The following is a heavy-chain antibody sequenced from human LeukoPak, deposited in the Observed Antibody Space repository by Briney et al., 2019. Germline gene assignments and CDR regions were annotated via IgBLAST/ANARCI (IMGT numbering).Heavy chain of an antibody. D-gene: IGHD6-13*01. CDR3: ARLKGSIAAAGSPLDY. CDR2: IYPGDSDT. Sequence: GESLKISCKGSGYSFTSYWIGWLRQMPGKGLEWMGIIYPGDSDTRYSPSFQGQVTISADKSISTAYLQWSSLKASDTAMYYCARLKGSIAAAGSPLDYWGQGTLVTVSS. V-gene: IGHV5-51*01. CDR1: GYSFTSYW. J-gene: IGHJ4*02.